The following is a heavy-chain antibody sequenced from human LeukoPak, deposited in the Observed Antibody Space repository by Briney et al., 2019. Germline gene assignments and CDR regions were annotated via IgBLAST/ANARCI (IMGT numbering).Heavy chain of an antibody. Sequence: GGSLRLSCAPSGFPFNSYWMHWVRQAPGKGLVWVSRINGDGSYTSYAESVKGRFTISRDTTKNTLYMQMNSRRDEDTAGYYCSRAAYDFTDAWGKGTTVTVSS. CDR3: SRAAYDFTDA. CDR2: INGDGSYT. V-gene: IGHV3-74*01. CDR1: GFPFNSYW. J-gene: IGHJ6*04. D-gene: IGHD3-3*01.